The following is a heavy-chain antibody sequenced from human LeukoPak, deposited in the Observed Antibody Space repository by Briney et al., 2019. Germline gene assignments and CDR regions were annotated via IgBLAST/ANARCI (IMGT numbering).Heavy chain of an antibody. CDR1: GGSISSDIYY. D-gene: IGHD1-1*01. J-gene: IGHJ5*02. CDR3: ARDFDDSRVRFDP. V-gene: IGHV4-39*07. Sequence: PSETLSLTCTVSGGSISSDIYYWGWIRQPPGKGLEWIASIYYSGSPYYNPSLKSRVTISVDTSKNHFSLKLGSVTAADTAVYYCARDFDDSRVRFDPWGQGTLVTVSS. CDR2: IYYSGSP.